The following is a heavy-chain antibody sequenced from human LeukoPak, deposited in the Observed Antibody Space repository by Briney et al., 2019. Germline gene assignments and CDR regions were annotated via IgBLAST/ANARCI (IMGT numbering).Heavy chain of an antibody. D-gene: IGHD1-14*01. CDR3: ARDPIAAEPDYFDY. V-gene: IGHV3-30*04. J-gene: IGHJ4*02. CDR2: IFDERNK. Sequence: GGSLRLSCSSSGFTFRTYVMHWVRQAPGKGLEWVAVIFDERNKFVADSVKGRFTMSRDNSKNTLYLQMNSLRDEDTAVYYCARDPIAAEPDYFDYWGQGTLVTVSS. CDR1: GFTFRTYV.